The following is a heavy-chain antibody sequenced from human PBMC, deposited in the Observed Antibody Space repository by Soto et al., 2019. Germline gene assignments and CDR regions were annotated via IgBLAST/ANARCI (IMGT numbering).Heavy chain of an antibody. CDR1: GFTFSSYS. CDR2: ISSSSSYI. Sequence: EVQLVESGGGLVKPGGSLRLSCAAPGFTFSSYSMNWVLQAPGKGLEWVSSISSSSSYIYYADSVKGRFTISRDNAKNSLYLQMNSLRAEDTAVYYCAREVSKYSGYDFDYWGQGTLVTVSS. V-gene: IGHV3-21*01. CDR3: AREVSKYSGYDFDY. D-gene: IGHD5-12*01. J-gene: IGHJ4*02.